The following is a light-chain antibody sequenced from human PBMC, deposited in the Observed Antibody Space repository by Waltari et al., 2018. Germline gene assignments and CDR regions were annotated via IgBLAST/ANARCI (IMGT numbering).Light chain of an antibody. Sequence: ILMTQTPLSLPVTPGEPASISCRSSQSLLHSDGYTYLDWYLQKPGQSPQLLIYLCSKRASGVPDRFSGSGSGTDFTLKISRVEAEDVGVYYCMQGTQLPFTFGPGTKLDIK. V-gene: IGKV2-40*01. CDR3: MQGTQLPFT. CDR2: LCS. CDR1: QSLLHSDGYTY. J-gene: IGKJ3*01.